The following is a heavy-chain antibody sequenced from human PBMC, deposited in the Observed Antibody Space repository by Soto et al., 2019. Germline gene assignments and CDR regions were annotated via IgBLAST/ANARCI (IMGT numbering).Heavy chain of an antibody. CDR1: GFTFSSYW. J-gene: IGHJ6*02. CDR2: INSDGSST. CDR3: ARDIRYFDWFPTYGMDV. D-gene: IGHD3-9*01. Sequence: EVQLVESGGGLVQPGGSLRLSCAASGFTFSSYWMHWVRQAPGKGLVWVSRINSDGSSTSYADSVKGRFTISRDNAKNTLYLQMNSLRAEDTAVYYCARDIRYFDWFPTYGMDVWGQGTTLTVSS. V-gene: IGHV3-74*01.